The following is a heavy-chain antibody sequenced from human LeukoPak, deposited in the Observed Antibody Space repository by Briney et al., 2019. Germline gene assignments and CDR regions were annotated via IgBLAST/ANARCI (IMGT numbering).Heavy chain of an antibody. Sequence: SVKVSCKASGGTFSSYAISWVRQAPGQGLEWMGGIIPIFGTTNYAQKFQDRVTITADKSTSTAYMELSSLRSEDTAVYYCARVVGLTGYSSSWYSGYYYYMDVWGKGTTVTISS. CDR1: GGTFSSYA. D-gene: IGHD6-13*01. CDR2: IIPIFGTT. V-gene: IGHV1-69*06. CDR3: ARVVGLTGYSSSWYSGYYYYMDV. J-gene: IGHJ6*03.